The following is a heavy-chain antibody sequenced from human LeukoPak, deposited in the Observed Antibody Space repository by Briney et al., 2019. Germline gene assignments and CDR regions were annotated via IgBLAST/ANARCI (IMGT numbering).Heavy chain of an antibody. CDR1: GFTFSSYA. Sequence: PGGSLRLSCAASGFTFSSYAMSWVRQAPGKGLEWVSAISGSGGSTYYADSVKGRFTISRDNSKNTLYLQMNSLRAEDTAVYYFAKSRRYYDFWSDYYGLDAFDIWGQGTMVTVSS. J-gene: IGHJ3*02. CDR2: ISGSGGST. CDR3: AKSRRYYDFWSDYYGLDAFDI. V-gene: IGHV3-23*01. D-gene: IGHD3-3*01.